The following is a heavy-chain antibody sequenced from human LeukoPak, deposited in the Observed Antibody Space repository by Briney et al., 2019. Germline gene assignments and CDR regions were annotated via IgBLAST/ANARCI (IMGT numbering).Heavy chain of an antibody. Sequence: PSETLSLTCTVSGGSISSYYWSWIRQPPGKGLEWIGYIYYSGSTNYNPSLKSRVTISVDTSKNQFSLKLSSVTAADTAVYYCATYPTEVTPFDYWGQGTLVTVSS. CDR3: ATYPTEVTPFDY. J-gene: IGHJ4*02. D-gene: IGHD5-18*01. V-gene: IGHV4-59*08. CDR2: IYYSGST. CDR1: GGSISSYY.